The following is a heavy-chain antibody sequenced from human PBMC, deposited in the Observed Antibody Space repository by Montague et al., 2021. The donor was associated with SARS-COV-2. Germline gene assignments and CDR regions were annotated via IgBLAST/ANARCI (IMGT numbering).Heavy chain of an antibody. V-gene: IGHV4-39*01. J-gene: IGHJ3*02. Sequence: SETLSLTCTVSGGSITRNYYWGWIRQPPGKGLEWVSNIYYSGTTXXNPXXXSRVTISVDASKNQFSLNLTSVTAADTAVYYCARPLVRGVPKAFDIWGQGALVIVSS. D-gene: IGHD3-10*01. CDR2: IYYSGTT. CDR3: ARPLVRGVPKAFDI. CDR1: GGSITRNYY.